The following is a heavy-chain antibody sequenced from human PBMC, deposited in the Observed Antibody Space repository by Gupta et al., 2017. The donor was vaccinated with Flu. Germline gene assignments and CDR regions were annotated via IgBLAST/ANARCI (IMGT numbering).Heavy chain of an antibody. CDR3: ANSRYFGFNWFDP. D-gene: IGHD3-22*01. Sequence: VRQAPGQGLEWMGGIIPLLATVNYAQKFQGRVSITADASTSKAYMELSSLSSEDTAVYYCANSRYFGFNWFDPWGQGTLVTVSS. J-gene: IGHJ5*02. CDR2: IIPLLATV. V-gene: IGHV1-69*01.